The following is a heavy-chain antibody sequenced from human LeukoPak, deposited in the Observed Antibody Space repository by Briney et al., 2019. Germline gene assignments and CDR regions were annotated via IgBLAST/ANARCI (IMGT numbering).Heavy chain of an antibody. CDR2: ITSSSSHI. CDR1: GFTFSSYT. CDR3: AELGITMIGGV. J-gene: IGHJ6*04. V-gene: IGHV3-21*01. D-gene: IGHD3-10*02. Sequence: GGSLRLSCAASGFTFSSYTMNWVRQAPGKGLEWVSSITSSSSHIYYADSVMGRFTISRDNANNSLYLQMNSLRAEDTAVYYCAELGITMIGGVWGKGTTVTISS.